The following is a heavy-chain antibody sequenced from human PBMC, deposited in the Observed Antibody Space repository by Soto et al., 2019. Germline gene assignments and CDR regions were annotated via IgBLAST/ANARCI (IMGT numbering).Heavy chain of an antibody. D-gene: IGHD4-17*01. J-gene: IGHJ4*02. V-gene: IGHV4-39*02. CDR1: GVSISSSTYY. CDR3: ARDYGDYYFDN. CDR2: IYYSGST. Sequence: PSETLSLTCTVSGVSISSSTYYWGWIRQPPGKGLEWIGNIYYSGSTYYNPSLKSRVTISVDTSKNQFSLKLSSVTAADTAVFYCARDYGDYYFDNWGLGTLVTASS.